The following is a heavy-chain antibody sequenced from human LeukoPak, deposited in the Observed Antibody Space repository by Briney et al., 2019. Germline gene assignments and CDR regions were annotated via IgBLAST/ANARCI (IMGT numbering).Heavy chain of an antibody. Sequence: GGSLRLSCAASGFTFSSYWMHWVRQAPGKGLVWVSRINSDGSSTSYADSVKGRFTISRDNAKNTLYLRMNSLRAEDTAVYYCARGFYYYDSSGKTMGYWGQGTLVTVSS. CDR3: ARGFYYYDSSGKTMGY. V-gene: IGHV3-74*01. CDR1: GFTFSSYW. D-gene: IGHD3-22*01. J-gene: IGHJ4*02. CDR2: INSDGSST.